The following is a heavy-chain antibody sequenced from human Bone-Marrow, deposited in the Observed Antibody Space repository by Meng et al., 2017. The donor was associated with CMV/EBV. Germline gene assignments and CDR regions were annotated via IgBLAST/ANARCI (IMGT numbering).Heavy chain of an antibody. D-gene: IGHD2-2*01. V-gene: IGHV3-21*01. J-gene: IGHJ4*02. Sequence: GESLKISCAASGFRFNSYSMNWVRQAPGKGLEWVSSISSSSRNIYYADSVKGRFTISRDNAQNSLYLQMNSLRPEDTAVYFCARARGYCSSTTCSNYYFDNWGQGTL. CDR2: ISSSSRNI. CDR3: ARARGYCSSTTCSNYYFDN. CDR1: GFRFNSYS.